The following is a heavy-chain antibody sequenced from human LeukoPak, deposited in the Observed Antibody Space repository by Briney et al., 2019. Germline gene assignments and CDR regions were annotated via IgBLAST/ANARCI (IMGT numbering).Heavy chain of an antibody. CDR2: IYYSGST. J-gene: IGHJ5*02. CDR1: GGSISSYY. Sequence: SETLSLTCTVSGGSISSYYWSWIRQPPGKGLEWIGYIYYSGSTNYNPSLKSRVTISVDTSKYQFSLKLSSVTAADTAVYYCARDLIAAAGDNWFDPWGQGTLVTVSS. CDR3: ARDLIAAAGDNWFDP. V-gene: IGHV4-59*01. D-gene: IGHD6-13*01.